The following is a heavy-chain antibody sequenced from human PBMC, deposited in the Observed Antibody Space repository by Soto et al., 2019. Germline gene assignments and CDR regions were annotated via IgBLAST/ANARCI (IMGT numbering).Heavy chain of an antibody. D-gene: IGHD6-19*01. Sequence: GGSLRLSCAASGFIFSTYAMSWVRQAPGKGLEWVSAISGSGGSTYYADSVKGRFTISRDNSKNTLYLQMNSLRAEDTAVYYCAKSGSGWTTYYFDYWGQGTLVTVSS. CDR2: ISGSGGST. CDR1: GFIFSTYA. J-gene: IGHJ4*02. CDR3: AKSGSGWTTYYFDY. V-gene: IGHV3-23*01.